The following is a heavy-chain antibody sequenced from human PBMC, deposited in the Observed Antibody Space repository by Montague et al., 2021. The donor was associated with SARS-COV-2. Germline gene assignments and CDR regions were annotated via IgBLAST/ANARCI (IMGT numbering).Heavy chain of an antibody. V-gene: IGHV4-59*11. CDR1: DVPTSAHF. CDR3: AREQQLAPRGFGVDA. J-gene: IGHJ6*02. D-gene: IGHD6-13*01. Sequence: SETLFLTCTVSDVPTSAHFWSWIRQSPGKGLEWIGYISYSGSTKYSPSLTSRVTISLGLSRKHLSLELRSVTAADTAVYYCAREQQLAPRGFGVDAWGQGTTVIVTS. CDR2: ISYSGST.